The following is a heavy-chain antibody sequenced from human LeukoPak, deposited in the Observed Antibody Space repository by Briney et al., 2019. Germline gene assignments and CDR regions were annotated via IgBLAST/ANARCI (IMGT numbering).Heavy chain of an antibody. CDR1: GFTFSSYG. Sequence: GGSLRLSCAASGFTFSSYGMHWVRQAPGKGLEWVAVISYDGSNKYYADSVKGRFTISRDNSKNTLYLQMNSLRAEATAVYYCARGPPNWGYDYWGPGTLVTVSS. CDR2: ISYDGSNK. CDR3: ARGPPNWGYDY. V-gene: IGHV3-30*03. J-gene: IGHJ4*02. D-gene: IGHD7-27*01.